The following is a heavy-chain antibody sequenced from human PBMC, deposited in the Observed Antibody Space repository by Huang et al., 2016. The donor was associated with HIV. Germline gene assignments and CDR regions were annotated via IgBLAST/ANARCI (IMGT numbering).Heavy chain of an antibody. CDR2: IKSDGRST. CDR1: GFTFSSYW. CDR3: ARGSRQGKYYYGSGTAY. Sequence: EVQLVESGGGLVQTGGSLRLSCAASGFTFSSYWMHWVRQVPGEGLVGVSPIKSDGRSTSYADTVKGRFTISRDNAKNTLYRQMNSLRAEDTAVYYCARGSRQGKYYYGSGTAYWGQGTLVTVSS. V-gene: IGHV3-74*01. J-gene: IGHJ4*02. D-gene: IGHD3-10*01.